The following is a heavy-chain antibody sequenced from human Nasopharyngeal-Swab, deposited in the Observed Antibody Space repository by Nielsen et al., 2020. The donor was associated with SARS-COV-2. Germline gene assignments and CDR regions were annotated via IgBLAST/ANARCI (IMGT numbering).Heavy chain of an antibody. J-gene: IGHJ6*02. Sequence: LSLTCAASGFTVSSNYMSWVRQAPGKGLEWVSVIYSGGSTYYADSVKGRFTISRDNSKNTLYLQMNSLRAEDTAVYYCARVSIRFGEYSLYYYGMDVWGQGTTVTVSS. CDR1: GFTVSSNY. V-gene: IGHV3-53*01. CDR3: ARVSIRFGEYSLYYYGMDV. CDR2: IYSGGST. D-gene: IGHD3-10*01.